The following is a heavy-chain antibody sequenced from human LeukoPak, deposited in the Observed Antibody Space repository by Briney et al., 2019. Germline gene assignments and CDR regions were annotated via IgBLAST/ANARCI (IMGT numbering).Heavy chain of an antibody. V-gene: IGHV1-69*05. Sequence: ASVKVSCKASGGTFSSYAISWVRQAPGQGLEWMGRIIPIFGTANYAQKFQGRVTITTDESTSTAYMELSSLRSEDTAVYYCARAVDTATDLLDYWGQGTLVTVSS. CDR2: IIPIFGTA. CDR1: GGTFSSYA. J-gene: IGHJ4*02. D-gene: IGHD5-18*01. CDR3: ARAVDTATDLLDY.